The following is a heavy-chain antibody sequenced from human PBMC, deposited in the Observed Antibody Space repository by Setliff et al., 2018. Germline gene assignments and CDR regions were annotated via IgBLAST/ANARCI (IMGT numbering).Heavy chain of an antibody. CDR2: IKSTYI. Sequence: LRLSCAASRFSFSSYDMNWVRQAPGRGLEWISYIKSTYIFYADSVRGRFTVSRDNAKNSLYLQMNSLRAEDTAIYYCGPGGKGLLENWGQGTLVTVSS. D-gene: IGHD3-10*01. V-gene: IGHV3-21*05. CDR3: GPGGKGLLEN. J-gene: IGHJ4*02. CDR1: RFSFSSYD.